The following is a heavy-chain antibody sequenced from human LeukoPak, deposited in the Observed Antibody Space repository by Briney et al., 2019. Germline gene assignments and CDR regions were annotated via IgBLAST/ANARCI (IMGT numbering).Heavy chain of an antibody. CDR2: FDPEDGET. Sequence: ASVKVSCKVSGYTLTELSMHWVRQAPGKGLEWMGGFDPEDGETIYAQKFQDRVTMTEDTSTDIDYMELSSLRSEDTAVYYCATGPKLDYPVTINTVSGFQHWGQGTLVTVSS. V-gene: IGHV1-24*01. CDR1: GYTLTELS. J-gene: IGHJ1*01. D-gene: IGHD4-17*01. CDR3: ATGPKLDYPVTINTVSGFQH.